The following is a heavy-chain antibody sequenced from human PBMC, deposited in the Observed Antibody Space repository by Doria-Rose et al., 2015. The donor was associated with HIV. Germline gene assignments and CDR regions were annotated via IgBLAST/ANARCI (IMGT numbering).Heavy chain of an antibody. J-gene: IGHJ4*02. D-gene: IGHD6-19*01. CDR2: ISSSGSTI. Sequence: QGQLQEPGGGLVKPGGSLRLSCAASGFTFSDYYMSWIRQAPGKGLEWVSYISSSGSTIYYADSVKGRFTISRDNAKNSVYLQMNSLRAEDTAVYYCARDQEQWLVSPFDYWGQGTLVTVSS. CDR1: GFTFSDYY. CDR3: ARDQEQWLVSPFDY. V-gene: IGHV3-11*01.